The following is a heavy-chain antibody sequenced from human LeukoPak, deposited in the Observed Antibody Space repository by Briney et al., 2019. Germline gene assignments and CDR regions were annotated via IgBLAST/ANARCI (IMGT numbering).Heavy chain of an antibody. J-gene: IGHJ5*02. V-gene: IGHV3-74*01. D-gene: IGHD6-6*01. CDR2: IASDGSST. CDR1: GFTFSSYW. Sequence: PGGSLRLSCAASGFTFSSYWMNWVRQAPGKGLVWVSRIASDGSSTTYADSVKGRFSISRDNAKNTLYLQMNSLRVEDTAVYYCAKASGSSIAARDGAGWFDPWGQGTLVTVSS. CDR3: AKASGSSIAARDGAGWFDP.